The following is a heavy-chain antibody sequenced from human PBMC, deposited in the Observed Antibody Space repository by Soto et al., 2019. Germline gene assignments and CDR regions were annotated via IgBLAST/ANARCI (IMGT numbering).Heavy chain of an antibody. D-gene: IGHD3-16*01. J-gene: IGHJ3*02. Sequence: QVQLVESGGGVVQPGRSLRLSCAASGFTFSSYGMHWVRQAPGKGLEWVAVIWYDGSNKYYADSVKGRFTISRDNSKNTLYLQMNSLRAVDTAVYYCATRLEANNAFDIWGQGTMVTVSS. CDR2: IWYDGSNK. CDR1: GFTFSSYG. CDR3: ATRLEANNAFDI. V-gene: IGHV3-33*01.